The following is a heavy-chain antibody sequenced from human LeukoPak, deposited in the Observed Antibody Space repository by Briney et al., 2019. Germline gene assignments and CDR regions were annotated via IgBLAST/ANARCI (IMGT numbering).Heavy chain of an antibody. CDR2: ISSSSSTI. J-gene: IGHJ3*02. D-gene: IGHD3-10*01. V-gene: IGHV3-48*02. CDR1: GFTFSSYS. Sequence: GGSLRLSCAASGFTFSSYSMNWVPQATGKGLEWVSYISSSSSTIYYADSVKGRFTISRDNAKNSLYLQMNSLRDEDTAVYYCARDGMVRGVIIWDAFDIWGQGTMVTVSS. CDR3: ARDGMVRGVIIWDAFDI.